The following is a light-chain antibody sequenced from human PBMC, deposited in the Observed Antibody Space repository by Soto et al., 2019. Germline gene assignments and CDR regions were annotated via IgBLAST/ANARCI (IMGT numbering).Light chain of an antibody. J-gene: IGLJ2*01. Sequence: QSALTQPASVSGSPGQSITISCTGTSSDVGSYNLVSWYPQHPGKAPKLMIYEVSKRPSGVSNRFSGSKSGNTASLTISGLQAEDEADYYCCSYAGSSTVVVFGGGTKLTVL. CDR3: CSYAGSSTVVV. V-gene: IGLV2-23*02. CDR2: EVS. CDR1: SSDVGSYNL.